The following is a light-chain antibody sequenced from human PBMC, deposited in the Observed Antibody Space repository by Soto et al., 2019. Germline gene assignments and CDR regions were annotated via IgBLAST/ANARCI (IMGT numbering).Light chain of an antibody. CDR1: QSITNY. V-gene: IGKV1-39*01. Sequence: DIQMTQSPSSLSASVGDRVTITCRASQSITNYLNWYQHKPGKAPKLLIYTASTLQSGVPLRFSGSGSGTDFTLTISGLQPEDVATYDCQQSYSTPTFGQGTKVEI. CDR3: QQSYSTPT. CDR2: TAS. J-gene: IGKJ1*01.